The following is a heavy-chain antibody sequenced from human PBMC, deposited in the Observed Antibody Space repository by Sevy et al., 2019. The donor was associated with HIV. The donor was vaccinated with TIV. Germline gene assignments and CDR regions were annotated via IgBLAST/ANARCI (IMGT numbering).Heavy chain of an antibody. J-gene: IGHJ4*02. CDR3: ARGGEDFWSNGPFHY. CDR1: GGSIRSYY. Sequence: SETLSLTCTVTGGSIRSYYWNWIRQPAGKGLEWIGRIYSTGSGNYNPSLQSRVVMSVDTSKNQFSLKLNSVTAADTAVYYCARGGEDFWSNGPFHYWGQGTLVTVSS. D-gene: IGHD3-3*01. V-gene: IGHV4-4*07. CDR2: IYSTGSG.